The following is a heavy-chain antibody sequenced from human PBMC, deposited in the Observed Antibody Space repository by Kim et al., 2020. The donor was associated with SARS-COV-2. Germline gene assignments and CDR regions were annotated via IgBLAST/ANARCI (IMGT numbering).Heavy chain of an antibody. V-gene: IGHV5-10-1*01. Sequence: GASLKISCKGSGYSFTSYWISWVRQMPGKGLEWMGRIDPSDSYTNYSPSFQGHVTISADKSISTAYLQWSSLKASDTAMYYCARGLYSSSPSYYYGMDVWGQGTTVTVSS. D-gene: IGHD6-6*01. J-gene: IGHJ6*02. CDR3: ARGLYSSSPSYYYGMDV. CDR2: IDPSDSYT. CDR1: GYSFTSYW.